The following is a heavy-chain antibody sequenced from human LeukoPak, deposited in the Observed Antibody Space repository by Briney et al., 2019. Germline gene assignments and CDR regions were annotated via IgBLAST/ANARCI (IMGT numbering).Heavy chain of an antibody. CDR2: INPNSGGT. J-gene: IGHJ3*01. CDR1: GYTFTGYY. V-gene: IGHV1-2*02. D-gene: IGHD1-26*01. CDR3: ERGGTRAFDL. Sequence: ASVKVSCKASGYTFTGYYMHWVRQAPGQGLEWMGWINPNSGGTKYAQKFQGRVTMTRDTSISTAYMELSRLTSDDTAGYYCERGGTRAFDLWGQGTMVTVSS.